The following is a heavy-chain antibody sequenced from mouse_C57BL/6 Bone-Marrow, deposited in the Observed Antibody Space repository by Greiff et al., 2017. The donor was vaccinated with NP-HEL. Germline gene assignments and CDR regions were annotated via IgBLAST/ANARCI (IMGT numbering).Heavy chain of an antibody. CDR3: ATDYYGSSSPWFAY. D-gene: IGHD1-1*01. V-gene: IGHV1-74*01. Sequence: QVQLQQPGAELVKPGASVKVSCKASGYTFTSYWMHWVKQRPGQGLEWIGRIHPSDSDTNYNQKFEGKATLTVDKSSSTAYMQLSSLTSEDSAVYYCATDYYGSSSPWFAYWGQGTLVTVSA. J-gene: IGHJ3*01. CDR2: IHPSDSDT. CDR1: GYTFTSYW.